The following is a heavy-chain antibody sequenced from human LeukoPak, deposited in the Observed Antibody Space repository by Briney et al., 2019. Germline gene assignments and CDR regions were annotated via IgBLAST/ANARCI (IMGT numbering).Heavy chain of an antibody. CDR1: GYTFTDFY. CDR2: INSNSGGT. D-gene: IGHD4-17*01. CDR3: ATISGELLSTTVTTWVAIDY. Sequence: ASVKVSCKASGYTFTDFYMHRVRQAPGQGLEWMGWINSNSGGTNYAQKFQGRVTMTRDTSISTAYMELSRLRSDDTAVYYCATISGELLSTTVTTWVAIDYWGQGTLVTVSS. V-gene: IGHV1-2*02. J-gene: IGHJ4*02.